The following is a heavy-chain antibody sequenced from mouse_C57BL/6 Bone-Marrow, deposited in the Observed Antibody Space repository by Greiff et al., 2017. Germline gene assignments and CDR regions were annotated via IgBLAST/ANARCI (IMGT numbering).Heavy chain of an antibody. D-gene: IGHD2-3*01. J-gene: IGHJ2*01. CDR2: IDPENGDT. Sequence: VHVKQSGAELVRSGASVKLSCTASGFNIKDDYMHWVKQRPEQGLEWIGWIDPENGDTEYASKFQGKATITADTSSNTAYLQLSSLTSEDTAVYYCTTGYDGDPFDYWGQGTTLTVSS. V-gene: IGHV14-4*01. CDR3: TTGYDGDPFDY. CDR1: GFNIKDDY.